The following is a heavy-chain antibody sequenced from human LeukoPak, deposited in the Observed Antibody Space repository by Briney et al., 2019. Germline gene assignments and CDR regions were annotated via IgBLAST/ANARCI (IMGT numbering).Heavy chain of an antibody. D-gene: IGHD6-19*01. Sequence: SETLSLTCTVSGGSINSNYWSWIRQPPGKGLEWIGYIYYSRSTNYNPSLKSRVTISVDTYKKQFSLKLSYVTAADTTVYYCARDGGRGYSSGWYFDFWGQGALVTVSS. CDR1: GGSINSNY. J-gene: IGHJ4*02. CDR3: ARDGGRGYSSGWYFDF. V-gene: IGHV4-59*01. CDR2: IYYSRST.